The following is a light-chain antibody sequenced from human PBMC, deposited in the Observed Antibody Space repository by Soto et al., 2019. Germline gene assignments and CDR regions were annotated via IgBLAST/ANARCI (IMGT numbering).Light chain of an antibody. CDR2: GAS. J-gene: IGKJ1*01. V-gene: IGKV3-20*01. Sequence: EIVLTQSPGTLSLSPGERATLSCRASQSVSTNYLAWYQRKPGQAPRLLIYGASSRATDIPNRFSGSGSGTDFPLTITRLNAEDFAVYYCQQYGSSPPTFGQGTKVEIK. CDR1: QSVSTNY. CDR3: QQYGSSPPT.